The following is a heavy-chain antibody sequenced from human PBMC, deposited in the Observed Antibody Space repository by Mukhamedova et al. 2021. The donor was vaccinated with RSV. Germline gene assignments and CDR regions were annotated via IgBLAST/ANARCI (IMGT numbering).Heavy chain of an antibody. Sequence: SISSSSASIHYVDSLNGRFVMSRDNAKNSLFLQMDRLRVEDTAVYYCVRDVGYFDSWGQGTLVTVAS. CDR2: ISSSSASI. V-gene: IGHV3-21*01. J-gene: IGHJ4*02. CDR3: VRDVGYFDS.